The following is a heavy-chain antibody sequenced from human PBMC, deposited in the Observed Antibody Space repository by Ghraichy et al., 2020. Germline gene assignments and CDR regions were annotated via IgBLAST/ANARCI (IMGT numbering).Heavy chain of an antibody. CDR2: ISGSGGST. Sequence: GESLNISCAASGFTFSSYAMSWVRQAPGKGLEWVSAISGSGGSTYYADSVKGRFTISRDNSKNTLYLQMNSLRAEDTAVYYCARRGGYDWVYYYYGMDVWGQGTTVTVSS. CDR3: ARRGGYDWVYYYYGMDV. CDR1: GFTFSSYA. J-gene: IGHJ6*02. D-gene: IGHD5-12*01. V-gene: IGHV3-23*01.